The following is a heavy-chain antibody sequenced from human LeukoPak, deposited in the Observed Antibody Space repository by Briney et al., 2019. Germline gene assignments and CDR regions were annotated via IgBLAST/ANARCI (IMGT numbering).Heavy chain of an antibody. D-gene: IGHD3-10*01. Sequence: SETLSLTCAVYGGSFSGYYWSWIRQPPGKGLEWIGEINHSGSTNYNPSLKSRVTISVDTSKNQFSLKLSSVTAADTAVYYCARRYGELYYYGSGSYHGFGRFDYWGQGTLVTVSS. CDR2: INHSGST. J-gene: IGHJ4*02. CDR3: ARRYGELYYYGSGSYHGFGRFDY. CDR1: GGSFSGYY. V-gene: IGHV4-34*01.